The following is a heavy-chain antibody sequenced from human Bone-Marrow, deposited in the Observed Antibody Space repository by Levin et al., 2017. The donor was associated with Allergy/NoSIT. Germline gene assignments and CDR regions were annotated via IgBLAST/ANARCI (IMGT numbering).Heavy chain of an antibody. D-gene: IGHD2-15*01. V-gene: IGHV3-73*01. Sequence: GESLKISCAASGFTFSGSAMHWVRQASGKGLEWVGRIRSKANSYATAYAASVKGRFTISRDDSKNTAYLQMNSLKTEDTAVYYCTRSSVYCSGGSCYPYYYYYGMDVWGQGTTVTVSS. CDR1: GFTFSGSA. CDR2: IRSKANSYAT. J-gene: IGHJ6*02. CDR3: TRSSVYCSGGSCYPYYYYYGMDV.